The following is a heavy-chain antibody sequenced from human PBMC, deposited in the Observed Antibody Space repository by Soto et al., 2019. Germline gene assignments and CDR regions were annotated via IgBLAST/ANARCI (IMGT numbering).Heavy chain of an antibody. V-gene: IGHV3-15*07. CDR1: GFTFSNAW. Sequence: GGSLRLSCAASGFTFSNAWMNWVRQAPGKGLEWVGRIKSKTDGGTTDYAAPVKGRFTISRDDSKNTLYLQMNSLKTEDTAVYYCTTDEASDLNYYYYYGMDVWGQGTTVTV. CDR3: TTDEASDLNYYYYYGMDV. CDR2: IKSKTDGGTT. J-gene: IGHJ6*02.